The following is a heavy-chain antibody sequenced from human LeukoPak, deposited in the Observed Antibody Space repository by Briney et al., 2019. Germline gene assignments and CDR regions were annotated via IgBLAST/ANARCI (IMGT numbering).Heavy chain of an antibody. J-gene: IGHJ4*02. CDR3: ARDTSAYYYDSSGYYLRSYFDY. V-gene: IGHV1-2*02. CDR1: GYTFTGYY. Sequence: GASVKVSCKASGYTFTGYYMHLVRQDPGQGLEWMGWINPDNGGTNYARKFEDRVTMTRDTSISTAYMELSRLRSDDTAVYYCARDTSAYYYDSSGYYLRSYFDYWGQGTLVTVSS. CDR2: INPDNGGT. D-gene: IGHD3-22*01.